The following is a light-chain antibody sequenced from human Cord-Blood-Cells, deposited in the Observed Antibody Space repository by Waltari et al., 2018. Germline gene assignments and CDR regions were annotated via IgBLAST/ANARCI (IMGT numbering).Light chain of an antibody. CDR2: DAS. J-gene: IGKJ2*01. Sequence: IQMTQSPSSLSASVGDRVTITCQASQDISNYLNSYQQKPGKAPKLLIYDASNLETGVPSRFSGSGSGTEFTFTISSLQPEDIATYYCQQYDNLPYTFAQGIMLV. CDR3: QQYDNLPYT. CDR1: QDISNY. V-gene: IGKV1-33*01.